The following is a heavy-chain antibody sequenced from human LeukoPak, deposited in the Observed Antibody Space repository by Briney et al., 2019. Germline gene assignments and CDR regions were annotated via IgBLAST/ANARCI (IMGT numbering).Heavy chain of an antibody. D-gene: IGHD1-26*01. Sequence: GGSLRLSCAASGFTFSSYAMSWVRQAPGKGLEWVSAISGSGGSTYYADSVKGRFTISRDNSKDTLYLQMNSLRAEDTAVYYCATDRNSGKYYDYWGQGTLVIVSS. CDR2: ISGSGGST. V-gene: IGHV3-23*01. J-gene: IGHJ4*02. CDR1: GFTFSSYA. CDR3: ATDRNSGKYYDY.